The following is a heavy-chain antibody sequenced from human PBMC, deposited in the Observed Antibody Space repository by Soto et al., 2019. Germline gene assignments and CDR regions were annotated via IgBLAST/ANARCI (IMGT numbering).Heavy chain of an antibody. CDR2: ISSDSGTI. CDR3: ARDLLTSGSFDY. V-gene: IGHV3-48*01. CDR1: GFTFSSYS. D-gene: IGHD1-26*01. J-gene: IGHJ4*02. Sequence: GGSLRLSCAASGFTFSSYSMNWVRQAPGRGLEWVSYISSDSGTIHYADPVKGRFTSSRDNAKNSLFLQMNSLRAEDTAVYYCARDLLTSGSFDYWGQGTLVTVSS.